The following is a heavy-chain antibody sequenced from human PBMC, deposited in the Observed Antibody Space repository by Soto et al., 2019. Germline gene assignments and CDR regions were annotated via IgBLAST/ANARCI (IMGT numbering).Heavy chain of an antibody. J-gene: IGHJ4*02. CDR3: ARRTGTAPRFDY. CDR1: GFTFSDFE. D-gene: IGHD1-7*01. CDR2: ISYDGSNQ. Sequence: QVQLVESGGGVVQPGRSLRLSCSASGFTFSDFEMYWVRQAPGKGVDWVSFISYDGSNQYYAGSVKGRFTVSRDNSKNTLFLLMNSLRPEDTAVYFCARRTGTAPRFDYWGQGTLVTVSS. V-gene: IGHV3-30-3*01.